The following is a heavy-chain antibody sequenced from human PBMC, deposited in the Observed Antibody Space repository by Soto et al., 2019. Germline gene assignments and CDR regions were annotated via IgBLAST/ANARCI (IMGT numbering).Heavy chain of an antibody. CDR1: GDSMRSYC. CDR2: MHYSGSR. J-gene: IGHJ6*02. V-gene: IGHV4-59*01. Sequence: SETLSLTCTVSGDSMRSYCWSWIRQPPGKGLEWIGYMHYSGSRKYNPSLKTRVTISVDTSKDQFSLNLSSVTAADTAVYYCARDRGYSGYDPSDSYEGMEVWGPGTTVTVSS. CDR3: ARDRGYSGYDPSDSYEGMEV. D-gene: IGHD5-12*01.